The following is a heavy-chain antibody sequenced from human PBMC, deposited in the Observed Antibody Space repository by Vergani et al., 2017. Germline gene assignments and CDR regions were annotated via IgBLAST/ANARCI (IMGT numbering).Heavy chain of an antibody. CDR2: ISGSGGST. D-gene: IGHD3-16*01. CDR1: GFTFSSYA. J-gene: IGHJ4*02. CDR3: AKAGGPRLFFDY. V-gene: IGHV3-23*04. Sequence: VQLVESGGGVVQPGRSLRLSCAASGFTFSSYAMSWVRQAPGKGLEWVSAISGSGGSTYYADSVKGRFTISRDNSKNTLYLQMNSLRAEDTAVYYCAKAGGPRLFFDYWGQGTLVTVSS.